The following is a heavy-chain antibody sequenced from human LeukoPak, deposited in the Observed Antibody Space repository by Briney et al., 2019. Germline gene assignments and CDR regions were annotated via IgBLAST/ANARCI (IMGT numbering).Heavy chain of an antibody. Sequence: PGGSLRLSCAASGFTFSSYAMTWVRQAPGRGLEWVSALSGNGGTTYYADSVKGRFTISRDNSKNTLYLQMNSLRVEDTAVYYCAKGGGATVPFDDWGQGTLVTVSS. V-gene: IGHV3-23*01. J-gene: IGHJ4*02. CDR3: AKGGGATVPFDD. CDR2: LSGNGGTT. D-gene: IGHD4-11*01. CDR1: GFTFSSYA.